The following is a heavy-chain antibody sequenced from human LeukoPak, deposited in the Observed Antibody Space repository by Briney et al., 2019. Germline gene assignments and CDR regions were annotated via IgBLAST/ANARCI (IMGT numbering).Heavy chain of an antibody. CDR3: ARRSWSGGYDWYFDL. Sequence: PSETLSLTCTVSGGSISTYYWSWIRQSPGKGLQWLGYIYHSGTTTYNPSLKSRVTISLDTTKNQISLKLSSVTAADTAVYYCARRSWSGGYDWYFDLWGRGTLVTVSS. V-gene: IGHV4-59*08. J-gene: IGHJ2*01. CDR1: GGSISTYY. CDR2: IYHSGTT. D-gene: IGHD6-19*01.